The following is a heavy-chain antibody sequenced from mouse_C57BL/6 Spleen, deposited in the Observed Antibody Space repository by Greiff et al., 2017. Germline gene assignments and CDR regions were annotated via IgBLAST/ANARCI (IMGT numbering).Heavy chain of an antibody. J-gene: IGHJ4*01. D-gene: IGHD2-4*01. CDR2: INYDGSST. Sequence: EVKVVESEGGLVQPGSSMKLSCTASGFTFSDYYMAWVRQVPEKGLEWVANINYDGSSTYYLDSLKSRFIISRDNAKNILYLQMSSLKSEDTATYYCARGGITYAMDYWGQGTSVTVSS. V-gene: IGHV5-16*01. CDR1: GFTFSDYY. CDR3: ARGGITYAMDY.